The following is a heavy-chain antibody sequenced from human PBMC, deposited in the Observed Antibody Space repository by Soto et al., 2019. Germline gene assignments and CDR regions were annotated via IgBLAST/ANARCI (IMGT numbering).Heavy chain of an antibody. CDR3: ARLGGYYQAFDQ. D-gene: IGHD3-22*01. V-gene: IGHV4-59*08. J-gene: IGHJ4*02. Sequence: SETLCLTCTVSGGSISSYYVGWFRQPPGKGLEWIGYIYYSGSTTYHPSLKSRVTISVDTSKNQFSLNLTSVTAADTAVYYCARLGGYYQAFDQWGQGSLVTVSS. CDR1: GGSISSYY. CDR2: IYYSGST.